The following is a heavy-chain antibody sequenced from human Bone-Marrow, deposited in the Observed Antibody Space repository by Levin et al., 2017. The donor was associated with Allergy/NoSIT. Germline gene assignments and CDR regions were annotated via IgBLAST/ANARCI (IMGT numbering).Heavy chain of an antibody. V-gene: IGHV4-38-2*02. CDR3: ARDLRRDSNWFDP. CDR1: GYSIRSGYY. Sequence: SQTLSLTCAVSGYSIRSGYYWGWIRQPPGKGLEWIGSIYHSGSTYYNPSLKSRVTISVDTSKNQFSLKLSSVTAADTAVYYCARDLRRDSNWFDPWGQGTLVTVSS. J-gene: IGHJ5*02. CDR2: IYHSGST. D-gene: IGHD5-24*01.